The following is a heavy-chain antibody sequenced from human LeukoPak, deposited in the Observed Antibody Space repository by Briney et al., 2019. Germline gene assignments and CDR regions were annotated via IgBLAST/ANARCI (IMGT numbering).Heavy chain of an antibody. CDR3: ARAVRTTVYSSTDY. D-gene: IGHD3-9*01. V-gene: IGHV1-2*02. J-gene: IGHJ4*02. CDR1: GYTFTAYT. Sequence: ASVKVSCKASGYTFTAYTMRWVRQAPGQGLEWMGWINPNNGDTSYAQTFQGRVTVTWDMSISTAYIELTRLRSDDTAVYYCARAVRTTVYSSTDYWGQGTLVTVSS. CDR2: INPNNGDT.